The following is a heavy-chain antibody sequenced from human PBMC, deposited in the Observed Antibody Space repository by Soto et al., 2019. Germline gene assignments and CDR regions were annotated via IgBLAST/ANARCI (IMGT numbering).Heavy chain of an antibody. CDR1: GGTFSTYA. Sequence: QVQLVQSGAEVKKPGSSVKVSCKVSGGTFSTYAINWVRQAPGQGLEWMGGIIASFGTANYAQKFQGRVTISADESTSTAYMELSSLRSEDTAVYYCARDRGAVWGQGTLVTVSS. V-gene: IGHV1-69*01. CDR2: IIASFGTA. D-gene: IGHD3-10*01. CDR3: ARDRGAV. J-gene: IGHJ4*02.